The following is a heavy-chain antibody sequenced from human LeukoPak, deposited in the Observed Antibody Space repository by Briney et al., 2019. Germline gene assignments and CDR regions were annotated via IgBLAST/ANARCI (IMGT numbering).Heavy chain of an antibody. J-gene: IGHJ6*03. D-gene: IGHD2-15*01. CDR1: GFTFSSYS. V-gene: IGHV3-48*01. CDR3: ERCAGYCSGGSCYSLSYYYYYMDV. Sequence: GGSLRLSCAASGFTFSSYSMNWVRQAPGKGLEWVSYISSSSSTIYYADSVKGRFTVSRDNAKNSLYLQMNSLRAEDTAVYYCERCAGYCSGGSCYSLSYYYYYMDVWGKGTTVTVSS. CDR2: ISSSSSTI.